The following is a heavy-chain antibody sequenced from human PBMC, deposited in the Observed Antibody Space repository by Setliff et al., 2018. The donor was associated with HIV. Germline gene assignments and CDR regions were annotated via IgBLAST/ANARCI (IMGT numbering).Heavy chain of an antibody. Sequence: SETLSLTCTVSGGSISSSSYYWGWIRQPPGKGLEWIGSIYYSGSTYYNPSLKSRVTISVDTSKNQFSLKLSSVTAADTAVYYCARGTYYNFWSGYLAADAFDIWGQGTMVTVSS. CDR3: ARGTYYNFWSGYLAADAFDI. V-gene: IGHV4-39*07. D-gene: IGHD3-3*01. J-gene: IGHJ3*02. CDR1: GGSISSSSYY. CDR2: IYYSGST.